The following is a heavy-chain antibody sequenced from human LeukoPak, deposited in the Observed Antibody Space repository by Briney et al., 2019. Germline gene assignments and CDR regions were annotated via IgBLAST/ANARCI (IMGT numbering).Heavy chain of an antibody. CDR1: GFTFSSYA. J-gene: IGHJ4*02. CDR3: ASPRSSFFDY. Sequence: GGSLRLSCAASGFTFSSYAMSWVRQAPGKGLEWVAGITGSGGSTQHADSVKGRFTISRDNSKNTLYLQMSSLRAKDTAVYFCASPRSSFFDYWGQGTLVTVSS. CDR2: ITGSGGST. V-gene: IGHV3-23*01. D-gene: IGHD1-26*01.